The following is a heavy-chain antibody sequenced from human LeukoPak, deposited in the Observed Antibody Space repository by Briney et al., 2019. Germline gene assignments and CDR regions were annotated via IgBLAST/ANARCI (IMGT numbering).Heavy chain of an antibody. J-gene: IGHJ1*01. CDR2: ISSSSSYI. Sequence: GGSLRLSCAASGFTFSSYSMSWVRQAPGKGLEWVSSISSSSSYIYYADSVKGRFTISRDNAKNSLYLQMNSLRAEDTAVYYCASPEGPYCSSTYCREYFHHWGQGTLVTVSS. D-gene: IGHD2-2*01. V-gene: IGHV3-21*01. CDR1: GFTFSSYS. CDR3: ASPEGPYCSSTYCREYFHH.